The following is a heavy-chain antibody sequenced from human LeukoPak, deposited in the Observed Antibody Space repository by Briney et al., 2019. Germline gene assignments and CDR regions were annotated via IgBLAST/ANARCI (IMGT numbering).Heavy chain of an antibody. D-gene: IGHD3-22*01. CDR2: ISYDGSNK. Sequence: SCKASGGTFSSYAMHWVRQAPGKGLEWVAVISYDGSNKYYADSVKGRFTISRDNSKNTLYLQMNSLRAEDTAVYYCARDYYYDSSGYLPPDAFDIWGQGTMVTVSS. CDR1: GGTFSSYA. V-gene: IGHV3-30-3*01. J-gene: IGHJ3*02. CDR3: ARDYYYDSSGYLPPDAFDI.